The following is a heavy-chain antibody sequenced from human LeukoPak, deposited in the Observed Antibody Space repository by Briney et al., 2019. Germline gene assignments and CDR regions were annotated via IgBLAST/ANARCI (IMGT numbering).Heavy chain of an antibody. V-gene: IGHV3-33*01. CDR1: GFVFSNYD. CDR3: ARDLNREDFDY. CDR2: IWLDGSAT. Sequence: GGSLRLSCAASGFVFSNYDMHWVRQAPGKGPEWVAIIWLDGSATYYGDSVKGRFTVSRDNSNNTLYLQMNSLRVEDTAVYYCARDLNREDFDYWGQGTLVAVSS. D-gene: IGHD1-14*01. J-gene: IGHJ4*02.